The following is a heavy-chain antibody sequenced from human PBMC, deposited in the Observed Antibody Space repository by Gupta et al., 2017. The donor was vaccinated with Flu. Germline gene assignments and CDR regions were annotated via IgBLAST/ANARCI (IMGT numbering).Heavy chain of an antibody. CDR1: GFTFSDSY. CDR3: VRGSRSFDF. Sequence: EVPLVDSVGGLVQPGGSLRLSCVVSGFTFSDSYLDWVRQAPGKGLEWVARSRNKANGYSTEYAASVRGRFTISRDDLKNSLYLQMNSLKTEDTALYFCVRGSRSFDFWGQGTLVTVSS. J-gene: IGHJ4*02. CDR2: SRNKANGYST. V-gene: IGHV3-72*01.